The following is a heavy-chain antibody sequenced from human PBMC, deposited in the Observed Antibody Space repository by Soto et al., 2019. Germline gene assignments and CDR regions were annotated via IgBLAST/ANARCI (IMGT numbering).Heavy chain of an antibody. CDR2: IYYSGST. V-gene: IGHV4-59*01. D-gene: IGHD6-19*01. CDR1: GGSISSYY. Sequence: SETLSLTCTVSGGSISSYYWSWIRQPPGKGLEWIGYIYYSGSTNYNPSLKSRVTISVDTSKNQFSLKLSSVTAADTAVYYCGGTSPEAISGGWLYFDYWGQGTLVPVSS. CDR3: GGTSPEAISGGWLYFDY. J-gene: IGHJ4*02.